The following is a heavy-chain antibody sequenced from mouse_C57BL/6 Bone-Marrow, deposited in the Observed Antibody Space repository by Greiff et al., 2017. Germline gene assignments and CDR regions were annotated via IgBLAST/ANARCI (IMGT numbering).Heavy chain of an antibody. J-gene: IGHJ4*01. Sequence: EVQLQESGGDLVKPGGSLKLSCAASGFTFSSYGMSWVRQTPDKRLEWVATISSGGSYTYYPDSVKGRFTISRDNAKNNLYLQMSHLKSEDTAMYYCARLNWDYAMDYWGQGTSVTVSS. CDR3: ARLNWDYAMDY. D-gene: IGHD4-1*01. CDR1: GFTFSSYG. CDR2: ISSGGSYT. V-gene: IGHV5-6*01.